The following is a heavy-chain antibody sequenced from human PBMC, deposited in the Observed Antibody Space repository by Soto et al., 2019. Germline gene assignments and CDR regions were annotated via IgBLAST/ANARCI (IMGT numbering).Heavy chain of an antibody. CDR1: RFTCGSYA. J-gene: IGHJ4*02. CDR2: ISGSGGST. V-gene: IGHV3-23*01. CDR3: AKREVGATWFDY. Sequence: GGSLKISCASSRFTCGSYAMIWGRQAPVKGLEWVSAISGSGGSTYYADSVKGRFTISRDNSKNTLYLQMNSLRAEDTAVYYCAKREVGATWFDYWGQGTLVTVSS. D-gene: IGHD1-26*01.